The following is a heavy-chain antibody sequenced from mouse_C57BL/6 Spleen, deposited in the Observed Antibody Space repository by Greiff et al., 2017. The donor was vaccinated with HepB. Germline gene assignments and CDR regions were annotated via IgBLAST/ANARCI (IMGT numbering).Heavy chain of an antibody. Sequence: VQLKQPGAELVKPGASVKLSCKASGYTFTSYWMHWVKQRPGQGLEWIGMIHPNSGSTNYNEKFKSKATLTVDKSSSTAYMQLSSLTSEDSAVYYCARPGLGPYYFDYWGQGTTLTVSS. CDR2: IHPNSGST. CDR3: ARPGLGPYYFDY. D-gene: IGHD4-1*01. V-gene: IGHV1-64*01. J-gene: IGHJ2*01. CDR1: GYTFTSYW.